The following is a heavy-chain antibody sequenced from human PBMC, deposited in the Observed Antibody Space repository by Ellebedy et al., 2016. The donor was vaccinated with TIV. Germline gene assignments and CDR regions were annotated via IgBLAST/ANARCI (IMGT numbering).Heavy chain of an antibody. J-gene: IGHJ4*02. D-gene: IGHD6-19*01. CDR2: IYSSGGT. V-gene: IGHV3-53*01. CDR1: GFTVSSNY. Sequence: GESLKISCAASGFTVSSNYMSWARQAPGRGLEWVSTIYSSGGTYYAGSVKGRFTISRDNSKNTLYLQMNSLRAEETAVYYCAGGISVAGTSLGFWGQGTLVTVSS. CDR3: AGGISVAGTSLGF.